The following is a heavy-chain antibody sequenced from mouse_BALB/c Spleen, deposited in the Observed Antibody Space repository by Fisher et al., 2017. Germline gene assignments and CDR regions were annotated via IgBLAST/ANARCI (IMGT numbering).Heavy chain of an antibody. Sequence: KFKGKATLTVDKSSSTAYMQLSRLTSEDSAVYFCARTFYYDYLYAMDYWGQGTSVTVSS. V-gene: IGHV1-84*02. CDR3: ARTFYYDYLYAMDY. J-gene: IGHJ4*01. D-gene: IGHD2-4*01.